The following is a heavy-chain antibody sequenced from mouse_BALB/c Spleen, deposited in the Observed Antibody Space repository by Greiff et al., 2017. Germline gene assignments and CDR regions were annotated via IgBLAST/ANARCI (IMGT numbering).Heavy chain of an antibody. Sequence: VQLQESGPGLVAPSQSLSITCTVSGFSLTGYGVNWVRQPPGKGLEWLGMIWGDGSTDYNSALKSRLSISKDNSKSQVFLKMNSLQTDDTARYYCARERDYYGSRGYAMDYWGQGTSVTVSS. CDR1: GFSLTGYG. V-gene: IGHV2-6-7*01. CDR2: IWGDGST. J-gene: IGHJ4*01. D-gene: IGHD1-1*01. CDR3: ARERDYYGSRGYAMDY.